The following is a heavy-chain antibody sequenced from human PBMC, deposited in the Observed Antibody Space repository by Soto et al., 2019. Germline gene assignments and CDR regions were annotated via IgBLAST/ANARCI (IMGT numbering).Heavy chain of an antibody. CDR3: ALRPGNYDFWSGPSQDAFDI. Sequence: SETLSLTCTVSGGSISSGDYYWSWIRQPPGKGLEWIGYIYYSGSTYYNPSLKSRVTISVDTSKNQFSLKLSSVTAADTAVYYCALRPGNYDFWSGPSQDAFDIWGQGTMVTVSS. J-gene: IGHJ3*02. D-gene: IGHD3-3*01. V-gene: IGHV4-30-4*01. CDR2: IYYSGST. CDR1: GGSISSGDYY.